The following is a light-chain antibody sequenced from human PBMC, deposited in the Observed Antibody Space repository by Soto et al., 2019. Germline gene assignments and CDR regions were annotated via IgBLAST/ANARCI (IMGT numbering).Light chain of an antibody. CDR2: DSS. CDR3: QQYDNLPRS. J-gene: IGKJ1*01. CDR1: QDISNY. V-gene: IGKV1-33*01. Sequence: DIQMTQSPSSLSASVGDRVTITCQASQDISNYLNWYQQKPGKAPKLLIYDSSNLETGVPSRFSGIGSGTDFTFTISSLQPEDIATYYCQQYDNLPRSFGQGTKVEIK.